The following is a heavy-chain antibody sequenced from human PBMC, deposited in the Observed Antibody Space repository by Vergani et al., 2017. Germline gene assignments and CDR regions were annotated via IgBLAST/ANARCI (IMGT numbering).Heavy chain of an antibody. CDR1: GFTFSNFG. J-gene: IGHJ5*02. CDR2: IGKDGINT. CDR3: AKYLRDSTDRLPDA. V-gene: IGHV3-30*02. D-gene: IGHD2-21*02. Sequence: QVHLVESAGGVVQPGGSLRLSCAASGFTFSNFGMHWIRQAPGKGLEWLAYIGKDGINTRYRDAVKGRFTVSRDNSKEILYLQMDSLRSADTALYYRAKYLRDSTDRLPDAWGPGTLVLVSS.